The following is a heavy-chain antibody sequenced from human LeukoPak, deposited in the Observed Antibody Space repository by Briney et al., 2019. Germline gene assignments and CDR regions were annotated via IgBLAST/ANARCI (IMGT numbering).Heavy chain of an antibody. CDR1: GYTFTGYY. J-gene: IGHJ5*02. CDR3: ARDVTQIVVVPAAIGWFDP. D-gene: IGHD2-2*01. Sequence: ASVKVSCKASGYTFTGYYMHWVRQAPGQGLEWMGWINLNSGGTNYAQKFQGRVTMTRDTSISTAYMELSRLRSDDTAVYYCARDVTQIVVVPAAIGWFDPWGQGTLVTVSS. CDR2: INLNSGGT. V-gene: IGHV1-2*02.